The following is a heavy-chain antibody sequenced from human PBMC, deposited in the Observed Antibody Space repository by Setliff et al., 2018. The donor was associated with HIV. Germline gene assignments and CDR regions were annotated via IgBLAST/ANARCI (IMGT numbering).Heavy chain of an antibody. CDR2: LSGTSSTI. D-gene: IGHD3-22*01. V-gene: IGHV3-11*01. CDR3: ARDLFPYYHDSRPYYPPAY. Sequence: PGGSLRLSCAASGFSFSDYYMYWIRQAPGKGLEWVSSLSGTSSTIYLADSVKGRFTISRDNAQNSLYLHMNSLRAEDTAMYYCARDLFPYYHDSRPYYPPAYWGQGTLVTV. J-gene: IGHJ4*02. CDR1: GFSFSDYY.